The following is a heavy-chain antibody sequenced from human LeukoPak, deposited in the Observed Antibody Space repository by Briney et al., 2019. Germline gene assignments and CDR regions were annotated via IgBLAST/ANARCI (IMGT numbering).Heavy chain of an antibody. J-gene: IGHJ4*02. CDR3: AKGRDYYYDTSGSPDY. Sequence: GGSLRLSCAASGFTLTNYAMTWVRQAPGKGLEWVSGISASGSSTDYADSAKGRFTISRDNSKNTLYLQINSLRAEDTAVYYCAKGRDYYYDTSGSPDYWGQGTLVTV. CDR2: ISASGSST. V-gene: IGHV3-23*01. D-gene: IGHD3-22*01. CDR1: GFTLTNYA.